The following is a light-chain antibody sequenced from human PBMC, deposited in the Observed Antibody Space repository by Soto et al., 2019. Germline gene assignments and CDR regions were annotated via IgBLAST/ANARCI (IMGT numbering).Light chain of an antibody. CDR1: QSISSW. CDR2: DAS. CDR3: QLYNSYSQAT. Sequence: DIQMTQSPSTLSASVGDRVTITCRASQSISSWLAWYQQKPGKAPKLLIYDASSLESGVPSRFSGSGSGTEFSLTISSLQPDDFATYYCQLYNSYSQATFGQGTKVDIK. V-gene: IGKV1-5*01. J-gene: IGKJ1*01.